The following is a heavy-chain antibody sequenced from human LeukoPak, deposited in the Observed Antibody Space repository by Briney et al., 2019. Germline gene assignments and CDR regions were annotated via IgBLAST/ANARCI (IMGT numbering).Heavy chain of an antibody. V-gene: IGHV4-39*01. Sequence: SETLSLTCTVSGGSISSGSYYWGWIRQPPGKGLEWLGSIYYSGSTYYNPSLKSRVTISVDTSKNQFSLKLSSVTAADTAVYYCARHQGYSSSWYAYWGQGTLVTVSS. D-gene: IGHD6-13*01. J-gene: IGHJ4*02. CDR2: IYYSGST. CDR1: GGSISSGSYY. CDR3: ARHQGYSSSWYAY.